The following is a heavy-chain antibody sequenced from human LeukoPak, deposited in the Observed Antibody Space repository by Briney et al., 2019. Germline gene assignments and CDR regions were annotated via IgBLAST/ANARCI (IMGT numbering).Heavy chain of an antibody. V-gene: IGHV4-59*08. Sequence: SETLSLTCTVSGGSISGSYWSWIRQPPEKGLEWIGYIYDSGSTNYNSSLKSRVTISADTSKNQFSLKLSSVTAADTAVYYCARQSGGVGTKLDYWGQGTLVTVSS. CDR1: GGSISGSY. CDR3: ARQSGGVGTKLDY. CDR2: IYDSGST. D-gene: IGHD3-16*01. J-gene: IGHJ4*02.